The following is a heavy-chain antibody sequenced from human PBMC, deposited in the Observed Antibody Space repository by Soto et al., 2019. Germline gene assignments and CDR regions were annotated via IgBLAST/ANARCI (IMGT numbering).Heavy chain of an antibody. CDR3: GRGGSDSPMAPGY. CDR1: GFTFSSYW. CDR2: INPDGSAT. J-gene: IGHJ4*02. D-gene: IGHD5-18*01. V-gene: IGHV3-74*01. Sequence: GGSLRLSCAASGFTFSSYWMHRVRQAPGKGLVWVSRINPDGSATNYADSVKGRFTISRDNAKNTLYLQMNSLRAEDTAVFYCGRGGSDSPMAPGYWGQGTLVTVSS.